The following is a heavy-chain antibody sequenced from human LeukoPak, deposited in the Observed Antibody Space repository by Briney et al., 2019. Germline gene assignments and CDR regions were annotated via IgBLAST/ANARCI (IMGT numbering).Heavy chain of an antibody. CDR2: INHSGST. V-gene: IGHV4-34*01. Sequence: LRLSCAASGFTFSSYAMSWDRQPPGKGLEWIGEINHSGSTNYNPSLKSRVTISVDTSKNQFSLKLSSVTAADTAVYYCARGDGVLLWFGGRTNWFDPWGQGTLVTASS. D-gene: IGHD3-10*01. CDR3: ARGDGVLLWFGGRTNWFDP. CDR1: GFTFSSYA. J-gene: IGHJ5*02.